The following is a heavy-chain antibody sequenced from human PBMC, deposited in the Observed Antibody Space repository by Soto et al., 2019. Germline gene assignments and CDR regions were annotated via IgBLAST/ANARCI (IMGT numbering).Heavy chain of an antibody. CDR1: GFTISRSA. J-gene: IGHJ4*02. CDR2: IVPGFGTA. CDR3: ARDYVEYSSSEVYFDY. Sequence: SVKVYCKASGFTISRSAMQWVRQARRQGLEWMGGIVPGFGTANYAQKFQGRVTITADESTSTAYMELSSLRSEDTAVYYCARDYVEYSSSEVYFDYWGQGTLVTVS. D-gene: IGHD6-6*01. V-gene: IGHV1-69*13.